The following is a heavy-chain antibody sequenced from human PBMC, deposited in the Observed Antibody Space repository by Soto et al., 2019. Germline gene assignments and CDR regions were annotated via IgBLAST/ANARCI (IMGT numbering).Heavy chain of an antibody. V-gene: IGHV4-34*01. CDR3: ARVPGP. D-gene: IGHD7-27*01. Sequence: PSETLSLTCAVYGGSFSGYSWTWIRQPPGTGLEWIGYIYHSGSTNYNPSLKSRVTISVDRSKNQFSLKLSSVTAADTAVYYCARVPGPWGQGTLVTVSS. CDR1: GGSFSGYS. CDR2: IYHSGST. J-gene: IGHJ5*02.